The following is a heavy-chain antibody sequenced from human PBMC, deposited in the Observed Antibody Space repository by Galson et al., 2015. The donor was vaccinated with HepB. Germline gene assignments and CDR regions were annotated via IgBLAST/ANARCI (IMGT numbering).Heavy chain of an antibody. CDR3: ARVCVAAGPGGMDV. J-gene: IGHJ6*02. CDR1: GFTFSSYA. V-gene: IGHV3-30-3*01. Sequence: SLRLSCAASGFTFSSYAMHWVRQAPGKGLEWVAVISYDGSNKYYADSVKGRFTISRDNSKNTLYLQMNSLRAEDTAVYYCARVCVAAGPGGMDVWGQGTTVTVSS. D-gene: IGHD6-13*01. CDR2: ISYDGSNK.